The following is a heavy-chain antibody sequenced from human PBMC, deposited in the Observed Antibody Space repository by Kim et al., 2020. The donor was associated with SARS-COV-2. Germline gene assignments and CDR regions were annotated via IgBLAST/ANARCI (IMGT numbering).Heavy chain of an antibody. Sequence: ADSVKGRFTISRDNAKNSLYLQMDSLRVEDTAVYYCARVDVGGSQNWFDPWGQGTLVTVSS. V-gene: IGHV3-11*06. J-gene: IGHJ5*02. D-gene: IGHD3-10*01. CDR3: ARVDVGGSQNWFDP.